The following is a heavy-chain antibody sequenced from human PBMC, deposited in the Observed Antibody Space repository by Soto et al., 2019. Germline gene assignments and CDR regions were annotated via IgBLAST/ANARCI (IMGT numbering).Heavy chain of an antibody. CDR2: IYYSGST. CDR3: ASVPDSSAYQLLHDY. J-gene: IGHJ4*01. D-gene: IGHD3-22*01. CDR1: GASINSHY. Sequence: SETLSHTCTVSGASINSHYWSWIRQPPGKGLEWIGYIYYSGSTNYNPSLKSRVTISVDTSKRQFSLKLSSVTAADTAFYYCASVPDSSAYQLLHDYWGQRNLVTVSS. V-gene: IGHV4-59*11.